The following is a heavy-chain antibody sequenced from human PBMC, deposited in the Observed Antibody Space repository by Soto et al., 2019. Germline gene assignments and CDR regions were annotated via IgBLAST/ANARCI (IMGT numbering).Heavy chain of an antibody. CDR2: IWYDGSNK. V-gene: IGHV3-33*01. CDR1: GFSLSSYG. Sequence: PGGSLRLSCAASGFSLSSYGMPWVRQAPGKGLEWVAVIWYDGSNKYYADSVKGRFTISRDNSKNTMYLEMNSLRAEDTAVYYCARSLGILDYFGYSAQGSLVPVAS. D-gene: IGHD1-26*01. CDR3: ARSLGILDYFGY. J-gene: IGHJ4*02.